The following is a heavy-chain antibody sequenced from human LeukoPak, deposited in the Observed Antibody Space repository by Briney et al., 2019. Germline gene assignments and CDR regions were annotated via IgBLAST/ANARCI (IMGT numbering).Heavy chain of an antibody. V-gene: IGHV1-18*01. CDR1: GYTLTRSS. Sequence: ASVKVSCKASGYTLTRSSICWGPQAPGQGLGWMGWISAYNGNTNYAQKLQSRVTMTTDTSTSTAYMELRSLRSDHTSVYFFEIDPGAFRAPLAFDMCAEGTLVTVFS. J-gene: IGHJ3*02. CDR2: ISAYNGNT. CDR3: EIDPGAFRAPLAFDM.